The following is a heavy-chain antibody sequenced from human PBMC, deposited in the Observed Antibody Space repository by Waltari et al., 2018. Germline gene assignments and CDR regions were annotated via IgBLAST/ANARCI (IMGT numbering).Heavy chain of an antibody. CDR3: AKGIRATATYFYMDV. V-gene: IGHV3-23*04. D-gene: IGHD3-10*01. CDR1: GFTFSTYA. Sequence: EARLEESGGGLEQPGKSLRLSCSASGFTFSTYAMTWVRQAPGMGLGWVASMSDDGQTSCDADSVKVRCIISRDNSKSTLFLHLNSLRGDDTARYYCAKGIRATATYFYMDVWGKGTTVTVSS. J-gene: IGHJ6*03. CDR2: MSDDGQTS.